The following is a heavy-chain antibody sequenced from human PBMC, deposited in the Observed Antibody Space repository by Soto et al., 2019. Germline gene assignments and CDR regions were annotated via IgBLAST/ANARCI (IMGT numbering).Heavy chain of an antibody. V-gene: IGHV4-39*01. D-gene: IGHD5-12*01. CDR3: ARKDIVATIRGYFDL. CDR1: GGSISSNSYY. Sequence: QLQLQESGPGLVKPSETLSLTCTVSGGSISSNSYYWGWIRQPPGKGLEWIGRIYYSGDAYYNPSLKWRVTVSVDTHKNQFSLKRSSVTAADTAVYYCARKDIVATIRGYFDLWGRGTLVTVSS. CDR2: IYYSGDA. J-gene: IGHJ2*01.